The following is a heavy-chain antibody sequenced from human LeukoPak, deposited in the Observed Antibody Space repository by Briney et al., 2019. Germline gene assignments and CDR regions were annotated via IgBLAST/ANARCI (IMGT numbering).Heavy chain of an antibody. CDR1: GFTFSSYS. CDR2: ISSSSSYI. V-gene: IGHV3-21*01. Sequence: GGSLRLSCAASGFTFSSYSMNWVRQAPGKGLEWVSSISSSSSYIYYADSVKGRFTISRDNAKNSLYLRMNSLRAEDTAVYYCAREILAPGKTHDYRGQGTLVTVSS. J-gene: IGHJ4*02. CDR3: AREILAPGKTHDY.